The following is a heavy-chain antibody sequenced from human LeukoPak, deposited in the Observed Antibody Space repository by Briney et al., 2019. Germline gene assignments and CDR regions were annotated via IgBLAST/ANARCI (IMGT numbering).Heavy chain of an antibody. D-gene: IGHD4-17*01. Sequence: GGSLRLSCAASGFTFSSYSMDWVRQAPGKGLEWVSSISSSSSYIYYADSVKGRFTISRDNAKNSLYLQMNSLRAEDTAVYYCARDFTRFDYAPDVWGRGTTVTVSS. V-gene: IGHV3-21*01. J-gene: IGHJ6*02. CDR2: ISSSSSYI. CDR3: ARDFTRFDYAPDV. CDR1: GFTFSSYS.